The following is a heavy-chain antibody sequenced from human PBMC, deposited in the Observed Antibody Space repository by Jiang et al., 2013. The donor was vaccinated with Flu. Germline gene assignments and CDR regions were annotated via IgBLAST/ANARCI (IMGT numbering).Heavy chain of an antibody. CDR1: SGSFSGYY. J-gene: IGHJ3*01. D-gene: IGHD1-1*01. Sequence: GLVKPSETLSLTCDFYSGSFSGYYWSWIRQTPEKGLEWIGEINHRGSTTYNPSLKSRVTISIEESRNQFSLRLTSVIAADTAVYYCARTLAATVHAFEVWGQGTMVSVSS. CDR3: ARTLAATVHAFEV. CDR2: INHRGST. V-gene: IGHV4-34*01.